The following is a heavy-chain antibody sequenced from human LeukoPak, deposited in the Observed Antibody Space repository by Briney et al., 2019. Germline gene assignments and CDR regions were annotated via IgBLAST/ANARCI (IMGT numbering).Heavy chain of an antibody. J-gene: IGHJ4*02. CDR2: ISGSGGST. CDR3: AKKLLWFGEVIDY. CDR1: GFTFSSYT. D-gene: IGHD3-10*01. Sequence: GGSLRLSCAASGFTFSSYTMSWVRQAPGKGLEWVSAISGSGGSTYYADSVKGRFTISRDNSKNTLYLQMNSLRAEDTAVYYCAKKLLWFGEVIDYWGQGTLVTVSS. V-gene: IGHV3-23*01.